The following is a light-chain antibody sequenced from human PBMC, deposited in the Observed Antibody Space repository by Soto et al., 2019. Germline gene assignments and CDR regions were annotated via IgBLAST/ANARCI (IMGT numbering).Light chain of an antibody. CDR1: SSDVGGYNY. CDR3: SSHAGSKRV. V-gene: IGLV2-8*01. CDR2: EVS. J-gene: IGLJ1*01. Sequence: HSALTQPPSASGSPGQSVTISCTGTSSDVGGYNYVSWYQQHPGKAPKLMIYEVSKRPSGVPDRFSGSKSGNTASLTVSGLQAEDEADYYCSSHAGSKRVFGTGTKVTVL.